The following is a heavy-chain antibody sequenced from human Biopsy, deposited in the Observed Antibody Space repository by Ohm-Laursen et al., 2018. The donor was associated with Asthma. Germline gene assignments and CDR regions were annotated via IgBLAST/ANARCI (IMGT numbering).Heavy chain of an antibody. CDR1: GFTFSRHA. V-gene: IGHV3-33*08. CDR3: AREKVIESRGFQNWFDP. CDR2: IYYDGSRK. Sequence: LSLTCAASGFTFSRHALHWVRQAPGKGLEWVAGIYYDGSRKYYTESVKGRFTISRDNSKNRLYLEMASLRAEDTAVYYCAREKVIESRGFQNWFDPWGQGTLVHASS. J-gene: IGHJ5*02. D-gene: IGHD3-16*02.